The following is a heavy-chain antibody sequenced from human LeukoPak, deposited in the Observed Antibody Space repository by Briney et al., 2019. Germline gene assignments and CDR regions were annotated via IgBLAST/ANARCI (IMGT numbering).Heavy chain of an antibody. CDR2: INWNGGST. CDR1: GFTFDDYD. CDR3: ARDTLELGEVPKNYFDY. D-gene: IGHD1-7*01. Sequence: GGSLRLSCAASGFTFDDYDMSWVRQAPGKGLEWVSGINWNGGSTGYADSVKGRFTISRDNAKNSLFLQMNSLRAEDTALYYCARDTLELGEVPKNYFDYWGQGTLVTVSS. V-gene: IGHV3-20*04. J-gene: IGHJ4*02.